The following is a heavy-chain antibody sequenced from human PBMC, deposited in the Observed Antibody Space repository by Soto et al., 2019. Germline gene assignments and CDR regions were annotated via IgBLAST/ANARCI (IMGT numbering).Heavy chain of an antibody. Sequence: GGSLILSCAASGFAFSTYAMSSVRQAPGKGLEWVSSLSASGGNTYYADSVKGRFTISRDNSQNTLYLQMNSLRAEDTALYYCASSTYYYDSSSYYLNFDSWGQGTLVTVSS. CDR3: ASSTYYYDSSSYYLNFDS. CDR2: LSASGGNT. J-gene: IGHJ4*02. D-gene: IGHD3-22*01. CDR1: GFAFSTYA. V-gene: IGHV3-23*01.